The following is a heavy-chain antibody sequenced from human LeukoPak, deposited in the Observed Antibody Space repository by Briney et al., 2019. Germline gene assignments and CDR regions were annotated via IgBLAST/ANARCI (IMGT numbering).Heavy chain of an antibody. J-gene: IGHJ4*02. CDR1: GGSISSSSYY. CDR3: ARGPFDY. V-gene: IGHV4-39*01. Sequence: SETLSLTCTVSGGSISSSSYYWGWIRQPPGKGLEWIGSIYYSGSTYYNPSLKSRVTISVDTSKNQFSLKLSSVTAADTAVYYCARGPFDYWSQGTLVTVSS. CDR2: IYYSGST.